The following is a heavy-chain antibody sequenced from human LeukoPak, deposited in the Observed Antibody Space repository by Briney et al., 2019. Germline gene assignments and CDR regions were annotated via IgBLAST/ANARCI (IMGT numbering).Heavy chain of an antibody. V-gene: IGHV3-53*01. Sequence: GGSLRLSCAASWFTVSSNYMSWVRQAPGKGLEWVSIIYSGGNTYYVDSVKGRFTISRDNSKNTLYLQMNSLRAEDTAVYYCATRSLPGYYYGMDVWGQGTTVTVSS. D-gene: IGHD2-15*01. CDR2: IYSGGNT. J-gene: IGHJ6*02. CDR1: WFTVSSNY. CDR3: ATRSLPGYYYGMDV.